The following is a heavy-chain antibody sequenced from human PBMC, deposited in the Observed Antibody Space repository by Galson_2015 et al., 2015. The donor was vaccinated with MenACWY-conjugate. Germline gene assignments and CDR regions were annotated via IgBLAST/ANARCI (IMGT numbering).Heavy chain of an antibody. J-gene: IGHJ4*02. CDR1: GGSISNNQYY. CDR2: IYYSGST. CDR3: AVYCSGGRCYGH. Sequence: ETLSLTCTVSGGSISNNQYYWGWIRQPPGKGLEWIGSIYYSGSTYYNLSLKSRVSISLDTSKNQFSLKLSSVTAADTAVYYCAVYCSGGRCYGHWGQGTLVTVSS. D-gene: IGHD2-15*01. V-gene: IGHV4-39*01.